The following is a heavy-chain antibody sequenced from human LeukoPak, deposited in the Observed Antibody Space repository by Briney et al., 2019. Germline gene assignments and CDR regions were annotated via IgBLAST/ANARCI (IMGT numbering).Heavy chain of an antibody. V-gene: IGHV3-20*04. Sequence: GGSLRLSCAASGFTFDDYGMSWVRQAPGKGLEWVSGINWNGGSTGYADSVKGRFTISRDNAKNSLYLQMNSLRAEDTALYYCARDHYDSSGYYYYFDYWGQGTLVTVSS. D-gene: IGHD3-22*01. CDR2: INWNGGST. CDR3: ARDHYDSSGYYYYFDY. J-gene: IGHJ4*02. CDR1: GFTFDDYG.